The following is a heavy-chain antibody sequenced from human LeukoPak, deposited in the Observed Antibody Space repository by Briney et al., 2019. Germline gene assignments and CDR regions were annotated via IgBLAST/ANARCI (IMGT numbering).Heavy chain of an antibody. V-gene: IGHV1-18*01. CDR3: ARQPRVLYGSGLARSYYYYMDV. CDR2: ISAYNGNT. J-gene: IGHJ6*03. Sequence: ASVKVSCKASGYTFTSYGISWVRQAPGQGLEWMGWISAYNGNTNYAQKLQGRVTMTTDTSTSTAYMELRSLRSGDTAVYYCARQPRVLYGSGLARSYYYYMDVWGKGTTVTVSS. CDR1: GYTFTSYG. D-gene: IGHD3-10*01.